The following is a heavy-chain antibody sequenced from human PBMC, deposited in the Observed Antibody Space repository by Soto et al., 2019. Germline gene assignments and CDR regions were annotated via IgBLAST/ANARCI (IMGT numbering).Heavy chain of an antibody. CDR3: AKIVKGYFDWLTTPVWDY. V-gene: IGHV3-23*01. CDR2: ISGSGGST. D-gene: IGHD3-9*01. J-gene: IGHJ4*02. CDR1: GFTFSSYA. Sequence: GGSLRLSCAASGFTFSSYAMSWVRQAPGKGLEWVSAISGSGGSTYYADSVKGRFTISRNNSKKPLYLQMNSLRAEDTAVYYCAKIVKGYFDWLTTPVWDYWGQGTLVTVSS.